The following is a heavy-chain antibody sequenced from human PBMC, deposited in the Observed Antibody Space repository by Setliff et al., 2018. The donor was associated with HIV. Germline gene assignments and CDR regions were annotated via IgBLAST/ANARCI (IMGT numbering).Heavy chain of an antibody. CDR3: ARNVRRTYCGGDCYSHFDY. CDR2: IYYIGST. CDR1: GDPIFIGGYY. J-gene: IGHJ4*02. Sequence: KASETLSLTCTVSGDPIFIGGYYWSWIRQHPGGGLEWIGYIYYIGSTFYNPSLKSRVTISVDTSKNQFSLKLSSVTAADTAVYYCARNVRRTYCGGDCYSHFDYWGQGTLVTVSS. V-gene: IGHV4-31*03. D-gene: IGHD2-21*02.